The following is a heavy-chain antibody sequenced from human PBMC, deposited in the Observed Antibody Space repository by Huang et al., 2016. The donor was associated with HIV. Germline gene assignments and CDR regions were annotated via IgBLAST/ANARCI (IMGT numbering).Heavy chain of an antibody. CDR2: ISAASGDT. J-gene: IGHJ3*02. Sequence: QIQLMQSGPELKQHGAPVMVSCKASGYTFTRYGSTWVRQATGACAVWMGWISAASGDTEYAQKVQGRVSLTTDTSTNIAYIELRSLRSDDTAKYYCARDPKDHRIGYYRQRRGIDIWGQGTMVSVSS. CDR3: ARDPKDHRIGYYRQRRGIDI. D-gene: IGHD3-22*01. V-gene: IGHV1-18*01. CDR1: GYTFTRYG.